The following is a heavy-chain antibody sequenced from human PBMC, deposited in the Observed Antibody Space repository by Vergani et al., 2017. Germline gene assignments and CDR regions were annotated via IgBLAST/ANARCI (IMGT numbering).Heavy chain of an antibody. CDR3: ARGTYYDSRGIRFDP. J-gene: IGHJ5*02. V-gene: IGHV3-23*01. Sequence: EVQLLESGGGLVQPGGSLRLSCAASGFTFSSYAMSWVRQAPGKGLEWVSLISGDGGSTYYADSVKGRFTISRDNAKNSLYLQMNSLRAEDTAVYYCARGTYYDSRGIRFDPWGQGTLVTVSS. CDR1: GFTFSSYA. CDR2: ISGDGGST. D-gene: IGHD3-22*01.